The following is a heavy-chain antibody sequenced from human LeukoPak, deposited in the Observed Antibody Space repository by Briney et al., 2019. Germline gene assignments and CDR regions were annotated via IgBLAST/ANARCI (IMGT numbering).Heavy chain of an antibody. CDR1: DCSISSYY. CDR2: IHYSGST. V-gene: IGHV4-59*01. CDR3: ARVRDRSSYYYDLDS. D-gene: IGHD3-22*01. J-gene: IGHJ4*02. Sequence: KSSESLCLTCTVSDCSISSYYWSWTRQPPGKGLEWIGCIHYSGSTNYNPSLKSRLTISVDTSKNQFSLKLSSVTAADTAVYYCARVRDRSSYYYDLDSWGQETLVTVSS.